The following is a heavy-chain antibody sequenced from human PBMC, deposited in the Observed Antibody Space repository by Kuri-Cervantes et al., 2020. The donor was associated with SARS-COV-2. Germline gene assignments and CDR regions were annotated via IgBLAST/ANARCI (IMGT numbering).Heavy chain of an antibody. V-gene: IGHV1-69*13. J-gene: IGHJ3*02. CDR1: RDTFTTFG. CDR3: ARDRVLGSGALDAFDI. Sequence: SVKVSCKASRDTFTTFGFSWVRQAPGQGLEWMGGIIPFFGTPSYAQRFEGRVTITADEPTSTVYMEMSSLTVEDTAVYYCARDRVLGSGALDAFDIWGQGTMVTVSS. D-gene: IGHD7-27*01. CDR2: IIPFFGTP.